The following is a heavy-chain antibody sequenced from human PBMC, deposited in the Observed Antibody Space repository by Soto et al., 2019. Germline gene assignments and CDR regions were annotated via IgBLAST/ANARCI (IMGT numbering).Heavy chain of an antibody. CDR2: INHSGST. Sequence: PSETLSLTCAVYGGSFSGYYWSWIRQPPGKGLEWIGEINHSGSTNYNPSLKSRVTISVDTSKNQFSLKLSSVTAADTAVYYCARGIQTYYDFWSGYPPRYYFDYWGQGTLVTV. J-gene: IGHJ4*02. D-gene: IGHD3-3*01. CDR3: ARGIQTYYDFWSGYPPRYYFDY. CDR1: GGSFSGYY. V-gene: IGHV4-34*01.